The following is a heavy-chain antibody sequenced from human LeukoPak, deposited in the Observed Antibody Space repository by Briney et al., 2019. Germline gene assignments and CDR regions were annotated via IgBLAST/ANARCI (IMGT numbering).Heavy chain of an antibody. J-gene: IGHJ4*02. D-gene: IGHD3-16*01. Sequence: GGSLRLSCAAPGFTLSNHWMIWVRQAPGKGLECVANIKQDGIEKYYLDSVKGRSTISRDNAKNSVYLQMNSLRVEDTAVYYCMTTLGEDYWGQGTLVTVSS. CDR2: IKQDGIEK. CDR3: MTTLGEDY. V-gene: IGHV3-7*01. CDR1: GFTLSNHW.